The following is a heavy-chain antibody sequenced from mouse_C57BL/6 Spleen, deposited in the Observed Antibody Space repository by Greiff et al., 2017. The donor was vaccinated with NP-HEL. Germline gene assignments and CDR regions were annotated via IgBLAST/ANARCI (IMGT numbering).Heavy chain of an antibody. CDR3: SPVWDDY. CDR2: IDPETSGT. V-gene: IGHV1-15*01. Sequence: QVQLQQSGAELVRPGASVTLSCKASGYTFTDYEMHWVKQTPVNGLEWIGAIDPETSGTAYNQKFKGKAILTADKSSSTAYMELRSLTSEDSAFYYCSPVWDDYWGQGTTLTVSS. J-gene: IGHJ2*01. CDR1: GYTFTDYE. D-gene: IGHD4-1*01.